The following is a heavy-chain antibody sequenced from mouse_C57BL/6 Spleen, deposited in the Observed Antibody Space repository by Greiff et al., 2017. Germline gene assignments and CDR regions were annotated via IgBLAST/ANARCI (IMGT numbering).Heavy chain of an antibody. CDR2: INPYNGGT. Sequence: EVQLQQSGPVLVKPGASVKMSCKASGYTFTDYYMNWVKQSHGKSLEWIGVINPYNGGTSYNQKFKGKATLTVDKSSSTAYMELNSLTSEDSAVYYCAREYYYGSSLYYYAMDYWGQGTSVTVSS. V-gene: IGHV1-19*01. CDR3: AREYYYGSSLYYYAMDY. CDR1: GYTFTDYY. D-gene: IGHD1-1*01. J-gene: IGHJ4*01.